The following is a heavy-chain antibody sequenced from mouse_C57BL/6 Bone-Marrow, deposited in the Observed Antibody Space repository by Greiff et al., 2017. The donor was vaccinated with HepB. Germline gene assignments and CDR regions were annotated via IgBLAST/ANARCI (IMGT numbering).Heavy chain of an antibody. CDR3: AREGDLGYWYFDV. D-gene: IGHD3-3*01. V-gene: IGHV5-4*01. Sequence: EVHLVESGGGLVKPGGSLKLSCAASGFTFSSYAMSWVRQTPEKRLEWVATISDGGSYTYYPDNVKGRFTISRDNAKNNLYLQMSHLKSEDTAMYYCAREGDLGYWYFDVWGTGTTVTVSS. CDR2: ISDGGSYT. CDR1: GFTFSSYA. J-gene: IGHJ1*03.